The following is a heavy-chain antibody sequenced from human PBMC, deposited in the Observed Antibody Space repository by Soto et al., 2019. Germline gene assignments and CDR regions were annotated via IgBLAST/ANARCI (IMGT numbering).Heavy chain of an antibody. V-gene: IGHV3-30*18. CDR2: ISYDGSNK. D-gene: IGHD6-6*01. Sequence: GGSLRLSCAASGFTFSSYGMHWVRQAPGKGLEWVAVISYDGSNKYYADSVKGRFTISRDNSKNTLYLQMNSLRAEDTAVYYCAKDRASSSSGPGDYWGQGTLVTVSA. CDR3: AKDRASSSSGPGDY. CDR1: GFTFSSYG. J-gene: IGHJ4*02.